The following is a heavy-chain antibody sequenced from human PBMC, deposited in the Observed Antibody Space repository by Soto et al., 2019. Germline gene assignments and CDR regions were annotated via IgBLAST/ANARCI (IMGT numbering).Heavy chain of an antibody. CDR3: ARDDYGGNSGYGMDV. V-gene: IGHV4-61*01. CDR2: IYYSGST. J-gene: IGHJ6*02. CDR1: GGSVSSGSYY. Sequence: SETLSLTCTVSGGSVSSGSYYWSWIRQPPGKELEWIGYIYYSGSTNYNPSLKSRVTISVDTSKNQFSLKLSSVTAADTAVYYCARDDYGGNSGYGMDVWGPGTTVTVSS. D-gene: IGHD4-17*01.